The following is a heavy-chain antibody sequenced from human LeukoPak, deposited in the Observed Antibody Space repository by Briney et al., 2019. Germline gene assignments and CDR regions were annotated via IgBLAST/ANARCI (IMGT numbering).Heavy chain of an antibody. Sequence: PSETLSLTCTVSGYSISSGYFWGWIRQPPGKGLEWIGTIYNSGSTYYNASLESRVTISVDTSKNQFSRKLSSVTAADTAVYYCSRVTPGYYYYMDVWGKGTTVTISS. CDR1: GYSISSGYF. V-gene: IGHV4-38-2*02. CDR3: SRVTPGYYYYMDV. J-gene: IGHJ6*03. CDR2: IYNSGST.